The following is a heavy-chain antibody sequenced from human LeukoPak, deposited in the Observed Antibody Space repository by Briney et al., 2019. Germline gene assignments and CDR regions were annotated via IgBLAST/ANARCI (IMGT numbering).Heavy chain of an antibody. Sequence: KSGGSLRLSCAASGFTFSSYGMHWVRQAPGKGLEWVGRIKSNADGETTDYAAPVKGRFAISRDDSKDTLYLQMNSLKTEDTAVYYCATAPGVGSGWYAEGFDYWGQGTLVTVSS. V-gene: IGHV3-15*01. CDR2: IKSNADGETT. CDR1: GFTFSSYG. D-gene: IGHD6-19*01. CDR3: ATAPGVGSGWYAEGFDY. J-gene: IGHJ4*02.